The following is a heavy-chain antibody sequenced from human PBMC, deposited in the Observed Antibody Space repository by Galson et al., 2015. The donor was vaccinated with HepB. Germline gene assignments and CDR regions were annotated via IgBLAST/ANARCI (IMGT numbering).Heavy chain of an antibody. V-gene: IGHV1-8*01. D-gene: IGHD4-11*01. CDR3: ARGGDYSNYVSDY. J-gene: IGHJ4*02. Sequence: SVKVSCKASGITFTTYDINWVRQATGHGLEWMGWMNPSSGITGYAQKFQGRVTLTRNTSISTAYMELSSLRSEDTAAYYCARGGDYSNYVSDYWGQGTLVPVTP. CDR1: GITFTTYD. CDR2: MNPSSGIT.